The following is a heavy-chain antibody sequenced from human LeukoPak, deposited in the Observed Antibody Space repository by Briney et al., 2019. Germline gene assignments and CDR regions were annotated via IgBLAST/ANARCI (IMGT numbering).Heavy chain of an antibody. CDR1: HASINRYN. D-gene: IGHD6-6*01. Sequence: SQTLSLTCTVSHASINRYNRSSIQQPPGKALHPIEDIYSHGSSNYKPSLNTRVTISVDTSKNQFSLKLSSVTAADTAVHYGARGHRSIAARLEQDFDYWGQGTLVTVSS. CDR3: ARGHRSIAARLEQDFDY. CDR2: IYSHGSS. J-gene: IGHJ4*02. V-gene: IGHV4-59*01.